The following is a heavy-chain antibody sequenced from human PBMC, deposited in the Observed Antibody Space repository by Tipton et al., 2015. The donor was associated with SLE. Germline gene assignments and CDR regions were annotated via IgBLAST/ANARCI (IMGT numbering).Heavy chain of an antibody. CDR2: IYYRGST. D-gene: IGHD3-10*01. Sequence: TLSLTCSVSGASISNYGHYLSWIRPHPGKGLEWIGYIYYRGSTYHNPTHKSRVTISADTCKNQFSLRLTPVTAADTAVYYCAKYASGTMFEYWGQGTLVTVTA. CDR1: GASISNYGHY. J-gene: IGHJ4*02. V-gene: IGHV4-30-4*08. CDR3: AKYASGTMFEY.